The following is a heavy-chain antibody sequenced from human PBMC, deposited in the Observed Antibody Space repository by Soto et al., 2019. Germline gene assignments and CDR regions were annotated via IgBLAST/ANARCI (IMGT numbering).Heavy chain of an antibody. CDR1: GFTFSSYG. V-gene: IGHV3-33*01. CDR3: ARAQENYDILTGYYPYYFDY. CDR2: IWYDGSNK. Sequence: GGSLRLSCAASGFTFSSYGMHWVRQAPGKGLEWVAVIWYDGSNKYYADSVKGRFTISRDNSKNTLYLQMNSLRAEDTAVYYCARAQENYDILTGYYPYYFDYWGQGTLVTVSS. D-gene: IGHD3-9*01. J-gene: IGHJ4*02.